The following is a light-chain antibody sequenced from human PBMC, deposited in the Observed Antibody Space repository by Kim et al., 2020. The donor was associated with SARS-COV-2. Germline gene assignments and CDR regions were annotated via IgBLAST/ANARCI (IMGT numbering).Light chain of an antibody. Sequence: VSPGERVTRSCRASQSANSNLAWYQQKPGQAPRLLIYAISTRATGIAARFSGSGSGTEFTLTISSLQSEDFAVYFCQQYNNWPPTFGPGTKVDIK. CDR1: QSANSN. CDR2: AIS. V-gene: IGKV3-15*01. J-gene: IGKJ3*01. CDR3: QQYNNWPPT.